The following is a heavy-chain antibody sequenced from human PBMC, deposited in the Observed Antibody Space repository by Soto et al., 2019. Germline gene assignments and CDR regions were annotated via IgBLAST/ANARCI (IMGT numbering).Heavy chain of an antibody. J-gene: IGHJ4*02. CDR2: IYYSGST. Sequence: SQTLSLTCTVSGGSISSYYWSWIRQPPGKGLGWIGYIYYSGSTNYNPSLKSRVTISVDTSKNQFSLKLSSVTAADTAVYYCARGSGGFEYYYDSSGFDYWGQGTLVTVSS. D-gene: IGHD3-22*01. CDR1: GGSISSYY. CDR3: ARGSGGFEYYYDSSGFDY. V-gene: IGHV4-59*01.